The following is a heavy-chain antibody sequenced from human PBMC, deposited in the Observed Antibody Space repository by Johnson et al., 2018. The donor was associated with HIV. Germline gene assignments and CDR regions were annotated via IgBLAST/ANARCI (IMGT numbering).Heavy chain of an antibody. CDR3: AKSRAGGDYDAFDI. CDR1: GFTFSIYA. Sequence: VQLVESGGGLVQPGGSLRLSCSASGFTFSIYAMCWVRQAPGKGLEWVSTVSSSGGSTYYTDSVKGRFTISRDNSKNTLYLQVNSLRAEDTAIYYCAKSRAGGDYDAFDIWGQGTMVTVSS. V-gene: IGHV3-23*04. J-gene: IGHJ3*02. CDR2: VSSSGGST. D-gene: IGHD2-21*01.